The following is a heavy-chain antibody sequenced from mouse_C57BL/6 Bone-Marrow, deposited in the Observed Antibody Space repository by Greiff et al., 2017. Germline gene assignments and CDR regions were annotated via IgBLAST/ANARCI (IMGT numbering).Heavy chain of an antibody. Sequence: EVQLVESGPGLVKPSQSLSLTCSVTGYSITSGYYWNWIRQFPGNKLEWMGYISYDGSNNYNPSLKNRISITRDTSKNQFFLKLNSVTTEDTATYYCAYYYGSSYGDAMDYWGQGTSVTVAS. V-gene: IGHV3-6*01. J-gene: IGHJ4*01. CDR1: GYSITSGYY. CDR3: AYYYGSSYGDAMDY. D-gene: IGHD1-1*01. CDR2: ISYDGSN.